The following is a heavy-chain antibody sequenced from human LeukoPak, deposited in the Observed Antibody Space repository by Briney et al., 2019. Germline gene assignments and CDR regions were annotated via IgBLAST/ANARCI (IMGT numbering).Heavy chain of an antibody. V-gene: IGHV1-2*02. CDR2: INPNSGGT. Sequence: GASVKVSCKASGYTFTSYGISWVRQAPGQGLEWMGWINPNSGGTNYAQKFQGRVTMTRDTSISTAYMELSRLRSDDTAVYYCAREGYDSSTFDYWGQGTLVTVSS. J-gene: IGHJ4*02. CDR3: AREGYDSSTFDY. CDR1: GYTFTSYG. D-gene: IGHD3-22*01.